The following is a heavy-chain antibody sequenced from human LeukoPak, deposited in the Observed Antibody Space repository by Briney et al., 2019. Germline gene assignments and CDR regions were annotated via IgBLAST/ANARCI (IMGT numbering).Heavy chain of an antibody. CDR3: ARELMTSDDY. CDR1: GFTFSSYW. V-gene: IGHV3-74*01. J-gene: IGHJ4*02. Sequence: GGSLRLSCAASGFTFSSYWMHWVRQAPGKGLVWVSRTNTDGSSTSYADSVKGRFTISRDNAKNTLYLQMNSLRAEDTAVYYCARELMTSDDYWGQGTLVTVSS. CDR2: TNTDGSST.